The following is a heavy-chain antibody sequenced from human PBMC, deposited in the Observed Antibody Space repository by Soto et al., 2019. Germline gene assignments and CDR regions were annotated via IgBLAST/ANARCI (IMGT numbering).Heavy chain of an antibody. J-gene: IGHJ6*03. V-gene: IGHV1-69*02. CDR1: GGTFSSNT. Sequence: SVKVSCTASGGTFSSNTISCVRQAPGQGLEWMGRIIPILGIANYAQKFQGRVTITADKATSTAYMELSSLRSEDTAVYYCASSYYYYYMDVWGKGTTVTVS. CDR2: IIPILGIA. CDR3: ASSYYYYYMDV.